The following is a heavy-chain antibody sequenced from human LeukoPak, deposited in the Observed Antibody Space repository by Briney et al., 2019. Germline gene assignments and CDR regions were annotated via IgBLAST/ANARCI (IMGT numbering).Heavy chain of an antibody. V-gene: IGHV3-48*04. Sequence: GGSLRLSCAASGFPFSSYSLNWVRQAPGKGLEWASFISSSSITIYYADSVKGRFTISRDNAEKSLYLQMNSLRAEDTAVYYCARDRGGSYSAIDYWGQGTLVTVSS. CDR3: ARDRGGSYSAIDY. CDR2: ISSSSITI. CDR1: GFPFSSYS. J-gene: IGHJ4*02. D-gene: IGHD2-15*01.